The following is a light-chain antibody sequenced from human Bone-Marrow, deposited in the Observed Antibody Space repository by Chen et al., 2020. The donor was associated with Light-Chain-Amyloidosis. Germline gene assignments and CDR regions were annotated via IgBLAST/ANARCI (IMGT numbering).Light chain of an antibody. J-gene: IGKJ2*01. Sequence: DIQMTQSPSSLSASVGDRVTITCQASQDISNYLNWYQQKPGKAPKLLIHYASNLETGVPSRFSGGGSGTDFTLTISSLQPEDFATYYCQKYDDRPPYTFGPGTKLEMK. CDR2: YAS. V-gene: IGKV1-33*01. CDR3: QKYDDRPPYT. CDR1: QDISNY.